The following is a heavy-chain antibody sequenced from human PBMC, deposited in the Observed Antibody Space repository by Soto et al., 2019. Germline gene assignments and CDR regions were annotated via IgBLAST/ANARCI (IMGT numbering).Heavy chain of an antibody. CDR3: ARSLMACTAYTWFDP. Sequence: QVQLVQSGAEVKKPGASVKVSCKASGYTFTSYAMHWVRQAPGQRLEWMGWINAGNGNTKYSQKLKGRVTITRYTSASTAYMELSSLRSEDTVVYYCARSLMACTAYTWFDPWGQGTLVTVSS. V-gene: IGHV1-3*01. D-gene: IGHD6-19*01. J-gene: IGHJ5*02. CDR2: INAGNGNT. CDR1: GYTFTSYA.